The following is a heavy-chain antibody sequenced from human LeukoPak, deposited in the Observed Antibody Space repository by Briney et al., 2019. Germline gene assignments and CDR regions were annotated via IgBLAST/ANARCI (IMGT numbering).Heavy chain of an antibody. CDR1: GYTLTSYG. V-gene: IGHV1-18*01. D-gene: IGHD4-17*01. CDR3: ARGAYGDK. Sequence: AASVKVSCKASGYTLTSYGINWMRQAPGQALEWMGWISTQSGNTNYAQKVQGRLTLTTDRSTNTAYMELRSLRSDDTAVYYCARGAYGDKWGQGTMVTVSS. CDR2: ISTQSGNT. J-gene: IGHJ4*02.